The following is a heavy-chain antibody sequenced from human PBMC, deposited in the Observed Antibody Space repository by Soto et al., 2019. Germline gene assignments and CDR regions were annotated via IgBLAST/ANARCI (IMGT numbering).Heavy chain of an antibody. CDR2: ISYDGSNK. CDR1: GFTFSSYA. V-gene: IGHV3-30-3*01. CDR3: GGVKEGSSCSKYDFFDF. D-gene: IGHD3-10*01. J-gene: IGHJ4*02. Sequence: GGSLRLSCAASGFTFSSYAMHWVRQAPGKGLEWVAVISYDGSNKYYADSVKGRFTISRDNSKNTLYLQMNSLRAEDTAVYYCGGVKEGSSCSKYDFFDFWGRGTRVTVSS.